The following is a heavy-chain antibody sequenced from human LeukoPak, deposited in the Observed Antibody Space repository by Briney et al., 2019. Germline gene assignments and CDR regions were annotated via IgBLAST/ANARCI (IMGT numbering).Heavy chain of an antibody. CDR2: IIPIFGTA. CDR1: GGTFSSYA. Sequence: SVKVSCKASGGTFSSYAISWVRQAPGQGLEWMGGIIPIFGTANYAQKFQGRVTITADKSTSTAYMELSSLRSEDTAVYYCARGPIVATIKPRYYFDYRGQGTLVTVSS. D-gene: IGHD5-12*01. J-gene: IGHJ4*02. V-gene: IGHV1-69*06. CDR3: ARGPIVATIKPRYYFDY.